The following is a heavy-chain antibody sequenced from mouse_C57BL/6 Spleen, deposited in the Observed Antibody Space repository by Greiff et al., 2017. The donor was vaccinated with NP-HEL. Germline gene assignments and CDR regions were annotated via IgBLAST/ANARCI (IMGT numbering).Heavy chain of an antibody. CDR3: ARRERRNYYAMDY. CDR1: GYTFTDYY. J-gene: IGHJ4*01. CDR2: INPYNGGT. V-gene: IGHV1-19*01. Sequence: EVQLQESGPVLVKPGASVKMSCKASGYTFTDYYMNWVKQSHGKSLEWIGVINPYNGGTSYNQKFKGKATLTVDKSSSTAYMELNSLTSEDSAVYYCARRERRNYYAMDYWGQGTSVTVSS.